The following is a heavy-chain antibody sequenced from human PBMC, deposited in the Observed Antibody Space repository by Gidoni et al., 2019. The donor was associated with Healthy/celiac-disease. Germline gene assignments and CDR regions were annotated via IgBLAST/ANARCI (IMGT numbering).Heavy chain of an antibody. CDR3: ATRVLRFGGSYYFDY. Sequence: QVQLVQPGAEVKKPGASVQVSCKVSVDTFTSYDINWVRQATGQGLEWMGWMNPNSGNTGYAQKFQGRVTMTRNTSISTAYMELSSLRSEDTAVYYCATRVLRFGGSYYFDYWGQGTLVTVSS. J-gene: IGHJ4*02. CDR1: VDTFTSYD. V-gene: IGHV1-8*01. CDR2: MNPNSGNT. D-gene: IGHD1-26*01.